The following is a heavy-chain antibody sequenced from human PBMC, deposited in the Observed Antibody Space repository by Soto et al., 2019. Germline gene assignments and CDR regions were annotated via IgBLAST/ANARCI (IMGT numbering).Heavy chain of an antibody. CDR2: ISAYNGNT. CDR3: ARETGLRYFDWLPSPSYGMDV. V-gene: IGHV1-18*01. Sequence: ASVKVSCKASGYTFTSYGISWVRQAPGQGLEWMGWISAYNGNTNYAQKLQGRVTMTTDTSTSTAYMELRSLRSDDTAVYYCARETGLRYFDWLPSPSYGMDVWAQGTSVTVSS. J-gene: IGHJ6*02. D-gene: IGHD3-9*01. CDR1: GYTFTSYG.